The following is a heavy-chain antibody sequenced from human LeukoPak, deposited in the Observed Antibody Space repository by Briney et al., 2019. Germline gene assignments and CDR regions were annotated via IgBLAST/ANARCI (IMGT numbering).Heavy chain of an antibody. D-gene: IGHD3-22*01. V-gene: IGHV4-59*01. CDR2: IYYSGST. Sequence: SETLSLTCTVSGGSISSYYWSWIRQPPGTGLEWIGYIYYSGSTNYNPSLKSRVTISVDTSKNQFSLKLSSVTAADTAVYYCARLQNRTMIVVVWGQGTLVTVSS. J-gene: IGHJ4*02. CDR1: GGSISSYY. CDR3: ARLQNRTMIVVV.